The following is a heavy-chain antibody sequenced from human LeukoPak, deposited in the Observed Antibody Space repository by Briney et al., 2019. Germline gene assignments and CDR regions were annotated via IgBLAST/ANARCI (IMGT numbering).Heavy chain of an antibody. CDR3: SRPGDSSGYYFGEFDS. V-gene: IGHV5-51*01. D-gene: IGHD3-22*01. J-gene: IGHJ4*02. CDR2: IYPGDSDT. Sequence: GESLKISCKASGYSFTNYWIAWVRQMPGKGLEWVCIIYPGDSDTTYSPSFQGRVTISADKSSNTAFLQWSSLQASDTAIYYCSRPGDSSGYYFGEFDSWGQGTLVTVSS. CDR1: GYSFTNYW.